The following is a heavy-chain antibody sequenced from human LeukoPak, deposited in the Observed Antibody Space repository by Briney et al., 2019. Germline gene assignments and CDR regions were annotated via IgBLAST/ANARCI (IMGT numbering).Heavy chain of an antibody. CDR2: ISWNSGSI. Sequence: PGGSLRLSCAASGFTFDDYAMHWVRQAPGKGLEWVSGISWNSGSIGYADSVKGRFTISRDNAKNSLYLQMNSLRAEDTAVYYCARALERWPQLSPFDYWGQGTLVTVSS. D-gene: IGHD5-24*01. CDR1: GFTFDDYA. CDR3: ARALERWPQLSPFDY. V-gene: IGHV3-9*01. J-gene: IGHJ4*02.